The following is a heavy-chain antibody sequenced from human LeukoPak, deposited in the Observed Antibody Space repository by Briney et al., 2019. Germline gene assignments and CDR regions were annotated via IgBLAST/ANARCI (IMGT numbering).Heavy chain of an antibody. CDR2: IYYSGST. J-gene: IGHJ6*02. V-gene: IGHV4-39*07. CDR1: GGSISSSSYY. D-gene: IGHD6-13*01. CDR3: ARDRRVGSSWYYYYGMDV. Sequence: LETLSLTCTVSGGSISSSSYYWGWIRQPPGKGLEWIGSIYYSGSTYYNPSLKSRVTISVDTSKNQFSLKLSSVTAADTAVYYCARDRRVGSSWYYYYGMDVWGQGTTVTVSS.